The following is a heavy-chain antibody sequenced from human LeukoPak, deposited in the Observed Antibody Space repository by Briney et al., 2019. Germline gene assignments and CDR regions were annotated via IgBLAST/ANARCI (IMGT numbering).Heavy chain of an antibody. CDR1: GGSISSYY. CDR2: IYYSGCT. J-gene: IGHJ4*02. V-gene: IGHV4-59*01. Sequence: SETLSLTCTVSGGSISSYYWSWIRQPPGKGLEWIGYIYYSGCTNYNPSLKSRVTISVDTSKNQFSLKLSSVTAADTAVYYCARDSCSGGSCYWHYWGQGTLVTVSS. D-gene: IGHD2-15*01. CDR3: ARDSCSGGSCYWHY.